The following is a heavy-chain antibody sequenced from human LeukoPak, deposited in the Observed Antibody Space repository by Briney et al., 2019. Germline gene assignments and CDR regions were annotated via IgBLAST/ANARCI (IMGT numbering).Heavy chain of an antibody. CDR1: GFTFSSYW. Sequence: QPGGSLRPSCAASGFTFSSYWMSWVRQAPGKGLEWVAIIKQDGSEKYYVDSVKGRFTISRDNAKNSLYLQMNSLRGEDTVVYYCALRRNFCSDYWGQGTLVTVSS. D-gene: IGHD3-3*01. CDR2: IKQDGSEK. J-gene: IGHJ4*02. V-gene: IGHV3-7*01. CDR3: ALRRNFCSDY.